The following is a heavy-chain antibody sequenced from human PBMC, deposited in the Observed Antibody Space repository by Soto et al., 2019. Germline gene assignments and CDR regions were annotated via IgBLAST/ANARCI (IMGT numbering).Heavy chain of an antibody. V-gene: IGHV3-30*18. D-gene: IGHD2-8*02. Sequence: PGGSLRLSCAASGFTFSSYGMQWVRQAPGKGLEWVALMSYDGSNEYYADSVKGRFTISRDNSKNTLYLQINSLRAEDTAVYYCAKDVHHTGGYFLTVRLDGMDVWGQGNTVTVSS. CDR2: MSYDGSNE. CDR1: GFTFSSYG. CDR3: AKDVHHTGGYFLTVRLDGMDV. J-gene: IGHJ6*02.